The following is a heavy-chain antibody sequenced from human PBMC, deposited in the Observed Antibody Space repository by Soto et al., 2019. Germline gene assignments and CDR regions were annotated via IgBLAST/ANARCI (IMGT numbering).Heavy chain of an antibody. J-gene: IGHJ6*02. V-gene: IGHV3-23*01. CDR2: ISGSAGRT. Sequence: GGSLRLSCAASGFTFTSYAMSWVRQAPGKGLEWVSVISGSAGRTYYADSVKGRFTITRDNSKNTLYLHMTSLRAEDTAVYYCAKEIVSGDSRSTVYYYGVDVWGQETTVTVAS. D-gene: IGHD6-13*01. CDR1: GFTFTSYA. CDR3: AKEIVSGDSRSTVYYYGVDV.